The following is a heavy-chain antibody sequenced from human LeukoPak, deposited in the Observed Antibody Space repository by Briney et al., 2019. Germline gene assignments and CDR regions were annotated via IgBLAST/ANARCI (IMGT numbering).Heavy chain of an antibody. CDR3: ARAMNCYYYDY. V-gene: IGHV3-21*05. CDR1: GFTFITYT. J-gene: IGHJ4*02. D-gene: IGHD2-21*01. Sequence: GGSLRLSSAASGFTFITYTMSWVRQAPGKGLEWVAYITGDNNFIDYADSVKGRFTISRDNDRNSLYLQMSSLRDEDTAVYYCARAMNCYYYDYWGQASLVTVSS. CDR2: ITGDNNFI.